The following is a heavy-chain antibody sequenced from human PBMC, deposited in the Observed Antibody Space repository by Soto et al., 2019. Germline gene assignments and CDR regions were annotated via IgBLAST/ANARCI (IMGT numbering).Heavy chain of an antibody. CDR3: ARQPLNSGSYKDAFDI. V-gene: IGHV5-51*01. Sequence: PGESLKISCKGSGYSFTSYWIGWVRQMPGKGLEWMGIIYPGDSDTRYSPSFQGQVTISADKSISTAYLQWSSLKASDTAMYYCARQPLNSGSYKDAFDIWGQGTMVTVSS. CDR1: GYSFTSYW. CDR2: IYPGDSDT. D-gene: IGHD1-26*01. J-gene: IGHJ3*02.